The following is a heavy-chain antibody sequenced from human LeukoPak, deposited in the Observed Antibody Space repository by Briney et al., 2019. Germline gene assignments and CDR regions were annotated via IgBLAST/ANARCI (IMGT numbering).Heavy chain of an antibody. V-gene: IGHV3-23*01. Sequence: GGSLRLSCAASGITFSSYGMSWVRQVPGKGLEWVSSISHTGGSPYYADSVKGRFTISRDNSKNTLYLQVHSLRAEDTAVYYCAREQGYFDYWGQGTLVTVSS. CDR1: GITFSSYG. CDR3: AREQGYFDY. J-gene: IGHJ4*02. CDR2: ISHTGGSP.